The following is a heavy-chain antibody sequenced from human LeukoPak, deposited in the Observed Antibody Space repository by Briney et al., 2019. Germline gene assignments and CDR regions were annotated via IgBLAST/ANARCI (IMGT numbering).Heavy chain of an antibody. CDR1: GFTFSSYA. V-gene: IGHV3-23*01. Sequence: GGSLRLSCAASGFTFSSYAMSRVRQAPGKGLEWVSAISGSGGSTYYADSVKGRFTISRDNSKNTLYLQMNSLRAEDTAVYYCAKSHRVLRYFDWLPDYWGQGTLVTVSS. CDR3: AKSHRVLRYFDWLPDY. CDR2: ISGSGGST. D-gene: IGHD3-9*01. J-gene: IGHJ4*02.